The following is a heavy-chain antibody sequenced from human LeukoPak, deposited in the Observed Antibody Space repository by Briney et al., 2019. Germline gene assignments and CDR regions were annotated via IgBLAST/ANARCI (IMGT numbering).Heavy chain of an antibody. CDR2: ISWNSGSI. D-gene: IGHD3-10*01. CDR1: GFTLDDYA. J-gene: IGHJ4*02. CDR3: AKGVSLELWFGELFFDY. V-gene: IGHV3-9*01. Sequence: PGRSLRLSCAASGFTLDDYAMHWVRQAPGKGLEWVSGISWNSGSIGYADSVKGRFTISRDNAKNSLYLQMNSLRAEDTALYYCAKGVSLELWFGELFFDYWGQGTLVTVSS.